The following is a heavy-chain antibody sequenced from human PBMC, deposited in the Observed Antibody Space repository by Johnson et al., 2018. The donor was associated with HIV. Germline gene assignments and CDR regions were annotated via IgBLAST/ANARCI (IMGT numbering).Heavy chain of an antibody. Sequence: QVQLVESGGGVVQPRRSLRLSCVASGLSFNSYVMHWVRQAPGKGLQWVAVISYDGTKIHYQDSVKGRFTISRDNSKNTLYPQMNRLTAEDTAVYLCARGGPLTMVQDALDTWGQGTMVIVSA. CDR3: ARGGPLTMVQDALDT. CDR2: ISYDGTKI. CDR1: GLSFNSYV. V-gene: IGHV3-30*04. J-gene: IGHJ3*02. D-gene: IGHD3-10*01.